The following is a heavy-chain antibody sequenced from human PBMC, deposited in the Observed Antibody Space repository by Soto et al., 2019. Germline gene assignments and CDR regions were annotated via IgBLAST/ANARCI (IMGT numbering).Heavy chain of an antibody. D-gene: IGHD6-13*01. CDR3: ARGVAAAGTFFDY. CDR1: GGSLSSNY. CDR2: VYFSGNT. J-gene: IGHJ4*02. V-gene: IGHV4-59*01. Sequence: SETLSLTCTVSGGSLSSNYWTWIRQSPGKGLEWIGYVYFSGNTNYNPSLKSRVSISIDXXXXXFXLXLXXXTAAXTAVYYCARGVAAAGTFFDYWGQGTLVTVSS.